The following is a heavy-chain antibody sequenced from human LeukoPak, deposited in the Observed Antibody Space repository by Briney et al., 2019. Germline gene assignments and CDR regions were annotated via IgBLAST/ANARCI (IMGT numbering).Heavy chain of an antibody. CDR1: GFTFSGSA. D-gene: IGHD3-3*01. CDR3: TRFYDFGLDY. Sequence: PGGPLRLSCAASGFTFSGSAMHWVRQASGKGLEWVGRIRSKANNYATAYAASVKGRFTVSRDDSKNTAYLQMNSLKTEGTAVYYCTRFYDFGLDYWGQGTLVTVSS. V-gene: IGHV3-73*01. J-gene: IGHJ4*02. CDR2: IRSKANNYAT.